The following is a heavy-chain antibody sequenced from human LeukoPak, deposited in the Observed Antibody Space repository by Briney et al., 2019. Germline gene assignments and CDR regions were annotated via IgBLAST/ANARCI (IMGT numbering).Heavy chain of an antibody. V-gene: IGHV3-48*02. D-gene: IGHD1-1*01. CDR3: ARVLLERPGIDSFDM. J-gene: IGHJ3*02. Sequence: GGTLRLSCGASGLRLGSYSMDWVRQAPGKGLEWVSHINSGSYTIYYADSVKDRFTISRDNAGNSLYLQMNSLRDEDTAVYYCARVLLERPGIDSFDMWGQGTMVTVSS. CDR2: INSGSYTI. CDR1: GLRLGSYS.